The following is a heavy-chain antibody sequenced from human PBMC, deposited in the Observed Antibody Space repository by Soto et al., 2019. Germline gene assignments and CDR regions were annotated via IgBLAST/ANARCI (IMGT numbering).Heavy chain of an antibody. Sequence: PSETLSLTCTVSGDSISTGSYYWDWIRQPPGKGLEWIGSIFYSGSTYPNPSLKSRVTTSVDTSKNQFSLKLSSVTAADTAVYYCARHYAVVLYHFDYWGLGTLVTVSS. D-gene: IGHD2-15*01. CDR2: IFYSGST. V-gene: IGHV4-39*01. CDR1: GDSISTGSYY. CDR3: ARHYAVVLYHFDY. J-gene: IGHJ4*02.